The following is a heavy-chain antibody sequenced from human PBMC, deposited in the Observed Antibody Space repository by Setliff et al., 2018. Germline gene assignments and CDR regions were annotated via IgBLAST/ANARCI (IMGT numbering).Heavy chain of an antibody. CDR1: GGSLTSHY. Sequence: SETLSLTCSVSGGSLTSHYWTWIRQPPGKGLEWIGVISYVERPHYNPSLQSRVTIAMETSNNQVSLTLTSVTAVDSAMYYCARFCGGGSCPDYWGQGTLVTVSS. J-gene: IGHJ4*02. D-gene: IGHD2-15*01. CDR3: ARFCGGGSCPDY. V-gene: IGHV4-59*11. CDR2: ISYVERP.